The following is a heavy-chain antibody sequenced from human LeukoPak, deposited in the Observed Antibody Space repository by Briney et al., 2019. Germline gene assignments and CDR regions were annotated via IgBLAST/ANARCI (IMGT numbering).Heavy chain of an antibody. CDR1: GFTLDDYA. Sequence: GGSLRLSCAASGFTLDDYAMHWVRHAPGKGLEGVSGISWNTCDIAYADSVTVPFTISRDNAKNSLYLQINTLRAEDTAVYYCARGNYYGMDVWGQGTTVTVSS. CDR2: ISWNTCDI. J-gene: IGHJ6*02. V-gene: IGHV3-9*01. CDR3: ARGNYYGMDV.